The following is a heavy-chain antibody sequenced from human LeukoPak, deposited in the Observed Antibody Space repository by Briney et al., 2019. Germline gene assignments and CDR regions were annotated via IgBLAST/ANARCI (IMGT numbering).Heavy chain of an antibody. Sequence: GGSLRLSCAASGFTFSSYEMNWVRQAPGKGLEWVSYISSSGSTIYYADSVKGRFTISRDNAKNSLYPQMNSLRAEDTAVYYCASAPDGYNGYVGYWGQGTLVTVSS. CDR2: ISSSGSTI. J-gene: IGHJ4*02. D-gene: IGHD5-24*01. V-gene: IGHV3-48*03. CDR3: ASAPDGYNGYVGY. CDR1: GFTFSSYE.